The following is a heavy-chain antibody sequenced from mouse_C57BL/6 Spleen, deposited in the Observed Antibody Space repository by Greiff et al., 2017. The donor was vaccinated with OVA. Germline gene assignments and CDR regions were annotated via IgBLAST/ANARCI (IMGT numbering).Heavy chain of an antibody. J-gene: IGHJ4*01. D-gene: IGHD2-2*01. CDR3: AMGHGYDGVYYAMDY. V-gene: IGHV1-52*01. CDR2: IDPSDSET. CDR1: GYTFTSYW. Sequence: VQLQQPGAELVRPGSSVTLSCKASGYTFTSYWMHWVKQRPIQGLEWIGNIDPSDSETHYNQKFKDKATLTVDKSSSTAYMQLSSLTSEDSAVYYCAMGHGYDGVYYAMDYWGQGTSVTVSS.